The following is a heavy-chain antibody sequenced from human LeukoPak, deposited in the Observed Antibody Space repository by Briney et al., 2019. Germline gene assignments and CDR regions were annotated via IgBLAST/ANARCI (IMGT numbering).Heavy chain of an antibody. V-gene: IGHV3-11*01. D-gene: IGHD4-17*01. CDR1: GFTFSDYY. CDR3: ARVVDHDYGDYYLDY. CDR2: ISSSGSTI. J-gene: IGHJ4*02. Sequence: GGSLRLSCAASGFTFSDYYMSWIRQAPGKGLEGVSYISSSGSTIYYADSVKGRFTISRDNAKNSLYLQMNSLRAEDTAVYYCARVVDHDYGDYYLDYWGQGTLVTVSS.